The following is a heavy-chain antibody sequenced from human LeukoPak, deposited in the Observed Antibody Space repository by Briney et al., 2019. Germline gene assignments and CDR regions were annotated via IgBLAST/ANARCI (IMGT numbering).Heavy chain of an antibody. Sequence: GGSLRLSCAASGFTFDDYGMSWVRQAPGKGLEWASGINWNGGSTVYADSVKGRFTISRDNAKNSLYLQMNSLRAEDTALYYCARNWASRIAVAGPYYFDYWGQGTLVTVSS. CDR2: INWNGGST. CDR1: GFTFDDYG. V-gene: IGHV3-20*04. CDR3: ARNWASRIAVAGPYYFDY. D-gene: IGHD6-19*01. J-gene: IGHJ4*02.